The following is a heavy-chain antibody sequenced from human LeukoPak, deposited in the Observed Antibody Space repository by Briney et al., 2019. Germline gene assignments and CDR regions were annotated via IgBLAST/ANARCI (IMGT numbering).Heavy chain of an antibody. V-gene: IGHV3-23*01. CDR2: ISSSGSGGNT. CDR1: GVTLSNYA. CDR3: AKGSYYDSSGSFYFDY. D-gene: IGHD3-22*01. J-gene: IGHJ4*02. Sequence: TGGSLRLSCVASGVTLSNYAMSWARQAPGKGLEWVSGISSSGSGGNTYYADSVKGRFTISRDNSKNTLYVQVNSLGTEDTAAYYCAKGSYYDSSGSFYFDYWGQGTLVTVSS.